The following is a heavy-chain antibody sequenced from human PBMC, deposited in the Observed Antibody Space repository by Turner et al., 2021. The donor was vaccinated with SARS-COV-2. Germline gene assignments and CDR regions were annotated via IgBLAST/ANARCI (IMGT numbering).Heavy chain of an antibody. CDR3: ANSLQQLVSRGYYYYYGMDV. V-gene: IGHV3-30*18. CDR1: GFTFSRYG. Sequence: QVQLVESGGGVVQPGRSLRPSCAASGFTFSRYGMHWVRQAPGKGLEWVAVISYDGSNKYYADSVKGRFTISRDNSKNTLYLQMNSLRAEDTAVYYCANSLQQLVSRGYYYYYGMDVWGQGTTVTVSS. J-gene: IGHJ6*02. CDR2: ISYDGSNK. D-gene: IGHD6-6*01.